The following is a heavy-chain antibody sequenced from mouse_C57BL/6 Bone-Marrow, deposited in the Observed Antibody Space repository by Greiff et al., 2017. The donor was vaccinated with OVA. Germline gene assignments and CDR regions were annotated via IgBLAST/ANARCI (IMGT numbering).Heavy chain of an antibody. CDR1: GYTFTSYW. D-gene: IGHD2-5*01. CDR2: LDPSDSYP. Sequence: QVQLQQPGAELVMPGASVKLSCKASGYTFTSYWMHWVKQRPGQGLEWIGELDPSDSYPNYNQKFKGKFTLTVYKSSRTAHMPLCSLTSEASAVYCCASSHYATGYWGQGTTLTVSS. J-gene: IGHJ2*01. V-gene: IGHV1-69*01. CDR3: ASSHYATGY.